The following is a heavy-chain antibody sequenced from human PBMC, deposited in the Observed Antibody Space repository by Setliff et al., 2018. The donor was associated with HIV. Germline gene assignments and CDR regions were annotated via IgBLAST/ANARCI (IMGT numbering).Heavy chain of an antibody. CDR2: IYTRGNT. Sequence: SETLSLTCTVFGGSITSSYWSWIRQPAGKGLEWIGRIYTRGNTNYNPSLKSRVTMSVDTSKNQFSLKVKSVTTLRTEDTGFYFCTREIRDGYPRSSNWGQGTLVTVSS. CDR1: GGSITSSY. D-gene: IGHD3-10*01. J-gene: IGHJ4*02. CDR3: YFCTREIRDGYPRSSN. V-gene: IGHV4-4*07.